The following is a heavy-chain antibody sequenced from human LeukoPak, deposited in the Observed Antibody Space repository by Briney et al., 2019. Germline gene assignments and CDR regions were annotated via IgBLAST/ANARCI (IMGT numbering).Heavy chain of an antibody. D-gene: IGHD3-3*01. J-gene: IGHJ4*02. Sequence: GGSLRLSCAASGFTFSDYYMGWIRQAPGKGLEWVSYITSNGNSVYYAASVKGRFTISRDNAKNSLYLQVNSLTAEDTAVYYCARAGVDTSGYYYQGFDYWGQGTLVTVSS. CDR2: ITSNGNSV. CDR1: GFTFSDYY. V-gene: IGHV3-11*04. CDR3: ARAGVDTSGYYYQGFDY.